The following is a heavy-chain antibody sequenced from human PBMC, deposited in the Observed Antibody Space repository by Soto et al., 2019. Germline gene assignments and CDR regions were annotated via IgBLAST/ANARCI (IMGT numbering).Heavy chain of an antibody. CDR2: IYSEGTP. Sequence: EVQLVESGGGLTQPGVSLRLSCAASGFTVGSNYMSWVRQAPGKGLEWVSVIYSEGTPYYADSVKGRFTISRENSNNTLYPHMNNLRAEESAVYYCARSTYYDILTGSYYYYAMDVWGQGTTVTVSS. CDR1: GFTVGSNY. J-gene: IGHJ6*02. V-gene: IGHV3-53*01. CDR3: ARSTYYDILTGSYYYYAMDV. D-gene: IGHD3-9*01.